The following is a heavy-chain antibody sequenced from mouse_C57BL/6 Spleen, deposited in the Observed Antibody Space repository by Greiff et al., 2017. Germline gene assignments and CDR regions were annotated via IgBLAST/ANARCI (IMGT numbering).Heavy chain of an antibody. Sequence: QVQLKQSGPELVKPGASVKISCKASGYAFSSSWMNWVKQRPGKGLEWIGRIYPGDGDTNYNGKFKGKATLTADKSSSTAYMQLSSLTSEDSAVYFCVIYYDYDGFAYWGQGTLVTVSA. CDR2: IYPGDGDT. CDR1: GYAFSSSW. V-gene: IGHV1-82*01. CDR3: VIYYDYDGFAY. D-gene: IGHD2-4*01. J-gene: IGHJ3*01.